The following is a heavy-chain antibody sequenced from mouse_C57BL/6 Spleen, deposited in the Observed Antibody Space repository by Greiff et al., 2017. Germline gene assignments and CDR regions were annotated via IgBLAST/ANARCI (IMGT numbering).Heavy chain of an antibody. CDR3: AQVYYGSWYFDV. Sequence: EVQLQESGPGLVKPSQTVFLTCTVTGISITTGNYRWSWIRQFPGNKLEWIGYIYYSGTITYNPSLTSRTTITRDTPKNQFFLEMNSLTAEDTATYYCAQVYYGSWYFDVWGTGTTVTVSS. CDR1: GISITTGNYR. CDR2: IYYSGTI. V-gene: IGHV3-5*01. J-gene: IGHJ1*03. D-gene: IGHD2-1*01.